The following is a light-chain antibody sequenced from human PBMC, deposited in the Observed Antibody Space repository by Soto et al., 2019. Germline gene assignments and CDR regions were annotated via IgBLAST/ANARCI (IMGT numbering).Light chain of an antibody. Sequence: EIMMTQSPVTLSVSPGERATLSCRASQSVNSNLAWYQQKPGQAPRLLIYGASTRATGIPARFSGSGSGTDFTLTISRLEPEDFAVYYCKQYGTSLFSFGPGTKVDIK. CDR3: KQYGTSLFS. V-gene: IGKV3-20*01. CDR2: GAS. J-gene: IGKJ3*01. CDR1: QSVNSN.